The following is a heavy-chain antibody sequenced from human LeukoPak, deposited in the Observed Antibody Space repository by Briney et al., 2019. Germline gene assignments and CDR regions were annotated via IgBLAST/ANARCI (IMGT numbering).Heavy chain of an antibody. Sequence: PSETLSLTCAVYGGSFSGYYWSWIRQPPGKGLEWIGEINHSGSTNYNPSLKSRVTISVDTSENQFSLKLSSVTAADTAVYYCARGEKNDFWSGYQYYFDYWGQGTLVTVSS. CDR1: GGSFSGYY. CDR3: ARGEKNDFWSGYQYYFDY. D-gene: IGHD3-3*01. CDR2: INHSGST. J-gene: IGHJ4*02. V-gene: IGHV4-34*01.